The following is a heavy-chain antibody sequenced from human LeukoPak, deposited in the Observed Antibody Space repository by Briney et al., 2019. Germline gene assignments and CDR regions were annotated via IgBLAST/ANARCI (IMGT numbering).Heavy chain of an antibody. V-gene: IGHV3-23*01. CDR3: ARSRSGSVAGTSGY. D-gene: IGHD6-19*01. Sequence: GGALRLSCAASGFTFSRYAMSWVRQAPGKGLEWVSSVSTDGDTYYTDSVKGRFTISRDVSRNTLFLQMISLRAEDTALYYCARSRSGSVAGTSGYWGQGTLVIVSS. CDR1: GFTFSRYA. J-gene: IGHJ4*02. CDR2: VSTDGDT.